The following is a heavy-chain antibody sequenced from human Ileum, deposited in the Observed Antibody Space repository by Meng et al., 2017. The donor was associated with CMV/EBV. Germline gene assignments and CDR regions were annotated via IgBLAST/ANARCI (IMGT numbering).Heavy chain of an antibody. CDR3: AREMGAHDY. J-gene: IGHJ4*02. D-gene: IGHD4/OR15-4a*01. Sequence: QVQLQQSGPGLVKPSQTLSLTCAISGDSVSSNIAAWSWIRPSPSRGLEWLGRTYYRSKWYDDYAVSVKSRVTITPDTSKNQFSLHLNSVSPEDTAIYFCAREMGAHDYWGQGTLVTVSS. V-gene: IGHV6-1*01. CDR2: TYYRSKWYD. CDR1: GDSVSSNIAA.